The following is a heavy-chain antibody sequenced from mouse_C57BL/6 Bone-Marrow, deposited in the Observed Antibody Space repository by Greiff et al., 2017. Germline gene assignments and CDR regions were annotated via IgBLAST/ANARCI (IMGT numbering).Heavy chain of an antibody. CDR1: GFSLTSSG. D-gene: IGHD2-4*01. CDR3: AKKRGYDYDEKGYAMDY. J-gene: IGHJ4*01. V-gene: IGHV2-5*01. CDR2: IWRGGST. Sequence: QVQLQQSGPGLVQPSQSLSITCTVSGFSLTSSGVHWVRQSPGKGLEWLGVIWRGGSTDYNAAFMSRLSITKDNSKSQVFFKMNSLQADDTAIYYRAKKRGYDYDEKGYAMDYWGQGTSVTVSA.